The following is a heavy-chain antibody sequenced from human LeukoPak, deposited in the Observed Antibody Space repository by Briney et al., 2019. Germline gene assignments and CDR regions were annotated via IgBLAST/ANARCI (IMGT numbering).Heavy chain of an antibody. Sequence: GGSLRLSCAASGFTFSSYAMSWVRQATGKGLVWVSTINSSGGNTYYADSVKGRFTISRDNSKNTLYLQMNSLRADDTAVYYCAQVAKVGAAEFDYWGQGTLVTVSS. D-gene: IGHD1-26*01. J-gene: IGHJ4*02. V-gene: IGHV3-23*01. CDR3: AQVAKVGAAEFDY. CDR2: INSSGGNT. CDR1: GFTFSSYA.